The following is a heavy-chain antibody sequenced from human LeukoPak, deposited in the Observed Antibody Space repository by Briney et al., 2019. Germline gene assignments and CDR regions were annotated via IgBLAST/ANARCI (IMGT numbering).Heavy chain of an antibody. Sequence: GASVKVSCKASGYTFTGYYMHRVRQAPGQGLEWMGRINPNSGGTNYAQKFQGRVTMTRDTSISTAYMELSRLRSDDTAVYYCARVYDSSGYYVDYWGQGTLVTVSS. V-gene: IGHV1-2*06. CDR3: ARVYDSSGYYVDY. D-gene: IGHD3-22*01. CDR2: INPNSGGT. J-gene: IGHJ4*02. CDR1: GYTFTGYY.